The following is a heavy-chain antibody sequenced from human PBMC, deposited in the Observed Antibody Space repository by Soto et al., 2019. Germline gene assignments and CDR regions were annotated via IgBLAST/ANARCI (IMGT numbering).Heavy chain of an antibody. CDR2: ISGSGGDT. V-gene: IGHV3-23*01. CDR1: GETFKNNA. Sequence: PGGSLRLSCAASGETFKNNAIAGSLKAPGKGLECVACISGSGGDTFYADSVKGRFTIPRDNSKNTLSLHMNSLRVDDTAVYFCAKDRFGIVGPVDYWGQGTLVTVSS. CDR3: AKDRFGIVGPVDY. J-gene: IGHJ4*02. D-gene: IGHD1-26*01.